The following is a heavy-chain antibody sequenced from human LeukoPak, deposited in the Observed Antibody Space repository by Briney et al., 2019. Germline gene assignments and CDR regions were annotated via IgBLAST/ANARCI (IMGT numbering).Heavy chain of an antibody. CDR2: IYYSGST. V-gene: IGHV4-59*01. CDR1: GGSISSYY. J-gene: IGHJ4*02. CDR3: ARTVDGDYSDY. Sequence: SETLSLTCTVSGGSISSYYWSWIRQPPGKGLEWIGYIYYSGSTNYNPSLKSRVTISVDTSKNQFSLKLSPVTAADTAVYYCARTVDGDYSDYWGQGTLVTVSS. D-gene: IGHD4-17*01.